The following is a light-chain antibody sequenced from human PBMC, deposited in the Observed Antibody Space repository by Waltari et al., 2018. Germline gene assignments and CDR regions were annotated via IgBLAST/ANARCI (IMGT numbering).Light chain of an antibody. CDR2: KAS. CDR3: QQYDTYPYT. J-gene: IGKJ2*01. V-gene: IGKV1-5*03. CDR1: QSISSW. Sequence: DIQMTQSPSTLSDSIGDRVTITCRASQSISSWVAWYQQRPGKAPKLLIYKASSLQVGVSSRFSGSGSGTEFTLTISSLQADDFATYYCQQYDTYPYTFGQGTKLDIK.